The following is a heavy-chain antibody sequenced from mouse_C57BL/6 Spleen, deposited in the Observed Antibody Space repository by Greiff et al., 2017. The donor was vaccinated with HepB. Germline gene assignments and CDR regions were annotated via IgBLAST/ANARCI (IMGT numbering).Heavy chain of an antibody. V-gene: IGHV1-74*01. CDR1: GYTFTSYW. Sequence: QVQLQQPGAELVKPGASVKVSCKASGYTFTSYWMHWVKQRPGQGLEWIGRIHPSDSDTNYNQKFKGKATLTVDKSSSTAYMQLSSLTSEESAVYYCAIRGHPYDYDGAWFAYWGQGTLVTVSA. J-gene: IGHJ3*01. CDR3: AIRGHPYDYDGAWFAY. D-gene: IGHD2-4*01. CDR2: IHPSDSDT.